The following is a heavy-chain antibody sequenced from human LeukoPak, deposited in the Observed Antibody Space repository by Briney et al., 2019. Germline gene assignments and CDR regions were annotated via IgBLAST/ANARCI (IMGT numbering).Heavy chain of an antibody. CDR1: GFTFSSYE. CDR2: ISSSGSTI. J-gene: IGHJ4*02. CDR3: ARDQGNWYFDS. V-gene: IGHV3-48*03. Sequence: PGGSLRLSCAASGFTFSSYEMNWVRQAPGKGLEWISYISSSGSTIYNAESVKGRFTISRDNARNSLHLQMNSLRAEDTAVYYCARDQGNWYFDSWGQGTLVTVSS. D-gene: IGHD1-1*01.